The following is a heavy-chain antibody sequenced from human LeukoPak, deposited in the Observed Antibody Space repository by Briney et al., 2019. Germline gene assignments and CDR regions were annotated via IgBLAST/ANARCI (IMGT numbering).Heavy chain of an antibody. CDR2: INSDGSEG. CDR1: GINLSGFW. V-gene: IGHV3-7*05. J-gene: IGHJ3*01. Sequence: GSLKLSLAVPGINLSGFWEGLVRQASGEGPEWVASINSDGSEGYYADVVKGRFTISRDNAKNSLYLQINSLRAEDTAVYYCARSSYSSSSSVWGQGTMVTVSS. D-gene: IGHD6-6*01. CDR3: ARSSYSSSSSV.